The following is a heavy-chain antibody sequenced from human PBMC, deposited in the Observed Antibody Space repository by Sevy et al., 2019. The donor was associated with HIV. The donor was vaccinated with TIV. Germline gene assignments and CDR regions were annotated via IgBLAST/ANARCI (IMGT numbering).Heavy chain of an antibody. Sequence: ASVKVSCKSTGYMFTDFYINWVRLGPGQGLEWVGWINPDNGDTDYGQKFQGRVTMTRDTSLSSAYMELSSLRSDDTAIYYCARNLAIFGVQNGLDVWGQGTSVTVSS. CDR2: INPDNGDT. J-gene: IGHJ6*02. CDR1: GYMFTDFY. CDR3: ARNLAIFGVQNGLDV. D-gene: IGHD3-3*01. V-gene: IGHV1-2*02.